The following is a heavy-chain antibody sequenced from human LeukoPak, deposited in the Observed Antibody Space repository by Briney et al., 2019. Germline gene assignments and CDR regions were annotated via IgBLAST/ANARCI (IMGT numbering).Heavy chain of an antibody. CDR1: GGSFSGYY. Sequence: SETLSLTCAVYGGSFSGYYWSWIRQPPGKGLEWIGEINHSGRTNSNPSLKSRVTISVDKSKNQFSLKLSSVTAADAAVYYCARAIVVVPAAHGGWFDPWGQGTLVTVSS. CDR2: INHSGRT. CDR3: ARAIVVVPAAHGGWFDP. D-gene: IGHD2-2*01. V-gene: IGHV4-34*01. J-gene: IGHJ5*02.